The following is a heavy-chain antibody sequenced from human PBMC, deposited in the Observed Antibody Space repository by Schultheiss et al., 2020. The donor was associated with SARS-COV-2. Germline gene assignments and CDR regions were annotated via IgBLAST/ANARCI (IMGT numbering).Heavy chain of an antibody. CDR1: GGSFSGYY. V-gene: IGHV4-34*12. J-gene: IGHJ2*01. CDR2: FFHFGNT. CDR3: ARFPPNWYFDL. Sequence: SETLSLTCAVYGGSFSGYYWSWIRQPPGKGLEWIGSFFHFGNTFYNPSLKSRLTISLDTSKNHFSLNLSSVTAADTAVYYCARFPPNWYFDLWGRGTLVTVSS.